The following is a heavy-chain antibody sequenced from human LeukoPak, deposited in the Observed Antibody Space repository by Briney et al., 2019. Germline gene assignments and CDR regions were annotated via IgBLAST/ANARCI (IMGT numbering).Heavy chain of an antibody. V-gene: IGHV3-30*04. CDR1: GFTFSSYA. Sequence: GGSLRLSCAASGFTFSSYAMHWVRQAPGKGLEWVAVISYDGSNKYYADSVKGRFTISRDNSKNTLYLQMNSLRAEDTAVYYCARGTPLYCGGDCYSGTFDYWGQGTLVNVSS. D-gene: IGHD2-21*02. J-gene: IGHJ4*02. CDR2: ISYDGSNK. CDR3: ARGTPLYCGGDCYSGTFDY.